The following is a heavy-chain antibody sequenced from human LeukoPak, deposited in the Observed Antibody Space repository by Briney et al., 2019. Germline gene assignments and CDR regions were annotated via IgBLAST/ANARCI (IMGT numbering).Heavy chain of an antibody. CDR2: INPNSGGT. CDR3: ARERQTTIFGVVIKMREFDY. CDR1: GYTFTGYY. D-gene: IGHD3-3*01. J-gene: IGHJ4*02. Sequence: ASVKVSCKASGYTFTGYYMHWVRQAPGQGLEWMRWINPNSGGTNYAQKFQGRVTMTRDTSISTAYMELSRLRSDDAAVYYCARERQTTIFGVVIKMREFDYWGQGTLVTVSS. V-gene: IGHV1-2*02.